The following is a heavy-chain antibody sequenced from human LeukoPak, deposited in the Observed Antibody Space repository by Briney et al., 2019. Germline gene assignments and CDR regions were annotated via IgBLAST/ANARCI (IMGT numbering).Heavy chain of an antibody. CDR2: ISGSGGST. Sequence: PGGSLRLSCAASGFTFSSYAMSWVRQAPGKGLEWVSAISGSGGSTYYADSVKGRFTISRDNSKNTLYLQMNSLRAEDTAVYYCMTASRSSSWPPPTWGQGTLVTVSS. CDR1: GFTFSSYA. D-gene: IGHD6-13*01. CDR3: MTASRSSSWPPPT. V-gene: IGHV3-23*01. J-gene: IGHJ5*02.